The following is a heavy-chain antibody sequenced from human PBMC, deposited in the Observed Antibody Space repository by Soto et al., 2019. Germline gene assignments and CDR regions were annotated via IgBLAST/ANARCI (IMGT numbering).Heavy chain of an antibody. CDR2: IYYGGTT. CDR3: ARDYDTSRGDWAYYGIDV. J-gene: IGHJ6*02. Sequence: EVQLVESGGGLVQPGGSLRISCAASGLTVSTNYMSWVRQAPGKGLEWVSIIYYGGTTYYADSVKGRFTISRDDSKNTQYLQMHSLRAEDTAVYYCARDYDTSRGDWAYYGIDVWGQGTTVTVSS. V-gene: IGHV3-66*01. CDR1: GLTVSTNY. D-gene: IGHD3-9*01.